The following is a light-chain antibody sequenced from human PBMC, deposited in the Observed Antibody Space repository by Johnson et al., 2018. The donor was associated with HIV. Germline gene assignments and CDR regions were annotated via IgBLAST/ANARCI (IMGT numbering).Light chain of an antibody. CDR2: ENN. CDR3: GTWDSSLSSGV. Sequence: QSVLTQPPSVSAAPGQKVTISCSGSNSNIGNNYVSWYQHLPGTTPKLLIYENNKRPSGIPDRFSGSKSGTSATLGITGLQTGDEADYYCGTWDSSLSSGVFGPGTKVTVL. V-gene: IGLV1-51*02. J-gene: IGLJ1*01. CDR1: NSNIGNNY.